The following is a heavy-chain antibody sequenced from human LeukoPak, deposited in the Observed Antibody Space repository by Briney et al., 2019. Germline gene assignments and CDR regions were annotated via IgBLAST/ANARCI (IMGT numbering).Heavy chain of an antibody. CDR1: GFTFSDYY. CDR2: ISSSGSTI. J-gene: IGHJ4*02. Sequence: GGSLRLSCAASGFTFSDYYMSWIRQAPGKGLEWVSYISSSGSTIYYADSVKGRFTISRDNAKNSLYLQMSSLRAEDTAVYYCARDLPMLGYCSSTSCYLDYWGQGTLVTVSS. V-gene: IGHV3-11*04. D-gene: IGHD2-2*01. CDR3: ARDLPMLGYCSSTSCYLDY.